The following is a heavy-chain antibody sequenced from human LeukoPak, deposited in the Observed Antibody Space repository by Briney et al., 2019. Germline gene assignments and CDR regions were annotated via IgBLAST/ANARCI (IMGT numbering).Heavy chain of an antibody. CDR1: GYSISSGYY. D-gene: IGHD1-7*01. J-gene: IGHJ4*02. Sequence: SETLSLTCTVSGYSISSGYYWGWIRQPPGKGLEWIGSIYHSGSTYYNPSLKSRVTISVDTSKNQFSLKLSSVTAADTAVYYCARERVYWNYVSQPPMIAGYYFGYWGQGTLVTVSS. CDR3: ARERVYWNYVSQPPMIAGYYFGY. CDR2: IYHSGST. V-gene: IGHV4-38-2*02.